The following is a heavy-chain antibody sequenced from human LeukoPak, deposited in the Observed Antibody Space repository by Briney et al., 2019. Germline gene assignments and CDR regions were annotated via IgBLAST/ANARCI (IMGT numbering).Heavy chain of an antibody. CDR2: ISSSGSTI. J-gene: IGHJ6*04. CDR3: AELGITMIGGV. CDR1: GFTFSSYA. Sequence: GGSLRLSCAASGFTFSSYAMSWVRQAPGKGLEWVSYISSSGSTIYYADSVKGRFTISRDNAKNSLYLQMDSLRAEDTAVYYCAELGITMIGGVWGKGTTVTISA. V-gene: IGHV3-48*03. D-gene: IGHD3-10*02.